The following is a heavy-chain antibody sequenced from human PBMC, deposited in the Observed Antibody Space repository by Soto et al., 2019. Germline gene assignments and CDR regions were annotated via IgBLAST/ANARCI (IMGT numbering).Heavy chain of an antibody. J-gene: IGHJ3*02. D-gene: IGHD1-26*01. CDR2: IDPSDSYT. V-gene: IGHV5-10-1*01. CDR3: ARVGPSVSDYDAFDI. CDR1: GYSFTSYW. Sequence: GESLKISCKGSGYSFTSYWISWVRQMPGKGLEWMGRIDPSDSYTNYSPSFQGHVTISADKSISTAYLQWSSLKASDTAMYYCARVGPSVSDYDAFDIWGQGTMVTVSS.